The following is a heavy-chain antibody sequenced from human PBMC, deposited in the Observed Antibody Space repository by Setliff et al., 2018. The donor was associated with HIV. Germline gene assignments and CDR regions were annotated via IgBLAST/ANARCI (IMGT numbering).Heavy chain of an antibody. Sequence: SETLSLTCTVSGGSINSHYWSWVRQPTGKGLEWIGSIYYSRNTNYNPSLKSRVTISVETSKNQFSLNLNSVTAADTAVYYCARDPGGLYCTSASCQGGCFDPWGQGTLVTVSS. V-gene: IGHV4-59*11. J-gene: IGHJ5*02. CDR3: ARDPGGLYCTSASCQGGCFDP. CDR1: GGSINSHY. CDR2: IYYSRNT. D-gene: IGHD2-2*01.